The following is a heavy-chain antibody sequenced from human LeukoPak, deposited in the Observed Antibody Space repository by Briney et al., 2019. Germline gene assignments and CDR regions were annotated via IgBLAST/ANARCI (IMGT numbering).Heavy chain of an antibody. Sequence: GGSLRLSCAASGFTVSSDYMSWVRQAPGKGLQWVSVIYTGGSTYYADSVKGRFTISRDNSKNTLYLQMNSLRVEDTAMYYCATSPDDKLTGYSYWGRGTLVTVSS. D-gene: IGHD3-9*01. CDR2: IYTGGST. V-gene: IGHV3-66*01. CDR1: GFTVSSDY. CDR3: ATSPDDKLTGYSY. J-gene: IGHJ4*02.